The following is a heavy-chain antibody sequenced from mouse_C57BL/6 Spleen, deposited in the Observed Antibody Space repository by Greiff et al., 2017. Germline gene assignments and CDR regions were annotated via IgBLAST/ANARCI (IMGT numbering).Heavy chain of an antibody. V-gene: IGHV5-17*01. Sequence: EVQLVESGGGLVKPGGSLKLSCAASGFTFSDYGMHWVRQAPEKGLEGVAYISSGSSTIYYADTVKGRFTISRDTAKNTLFLQMTSLRSEDTAMYYCAREDYGSSYRWYFDVWGTGTTVTVSS. D-gene: IGHD1-1*01. J-gene: IGHJ1*03. CDR3: AREDYGSSYRWYFDV. CDR1: GFTFSDYG. CDR2: ISSGSSTI.